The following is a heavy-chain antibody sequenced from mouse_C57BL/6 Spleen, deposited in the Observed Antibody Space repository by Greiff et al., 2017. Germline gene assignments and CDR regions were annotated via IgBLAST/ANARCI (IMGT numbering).Heavy chain of an antibody. V-gene: IGHV3-6*01. CDR1: GYSITSGYY. CDR3: AGGYPYYAMDY. J-gene: IGHJ4*01. CDR2: ISYDGSN. Sequence: EVKLVESGPGLVKPSQSLSLTCSVTGYSITSGYYWNWIRQFPGNKLEWMGYISYDGSNNYNPSLKNRISITRDTSKNQFFLKLNSVTTEDTATYYCAGGYPYYAMDYWGQGTSVTVSS. D-gene: IGHD2-2*01.